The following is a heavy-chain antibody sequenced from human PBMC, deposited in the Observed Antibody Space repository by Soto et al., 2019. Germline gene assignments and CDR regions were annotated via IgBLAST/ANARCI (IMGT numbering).Heavy chain of an antibody. D-gene: IGHD3-22*01. V-gene: IGHV1-69*01. CDR2: IIPIFGTA. J-gene: IGHJ4*02. CDR3: AGGGSGYVWFNEF. CDR1: GGIFSSYA. Sequence: QEQLVQSGAEVKKPGSSVKVSCKASGGIFSSYAISWVRQAPGHGLEWMGGIIPIFGTANYAQKFQGRVTITADESTKTADMDLSSLKSEDTAIYYCAGGGSGYVWFNEFWGQGTLVTVSS.